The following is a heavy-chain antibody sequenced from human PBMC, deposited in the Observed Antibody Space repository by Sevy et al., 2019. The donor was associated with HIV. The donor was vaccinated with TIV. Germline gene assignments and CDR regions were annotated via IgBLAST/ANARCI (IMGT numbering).Heavy chain of an antibody. J-gene: IGHJ4*02. V-gene: IGHV3-48*02. CDR3: ARAEWDLLYYFDY. D-gene: IGHD1-26*01. Sequence: GGSLRLSCAASGFTFSSYSMNWVRQAPGKGLEWVSYISSSSTIYYADSVKGRFTISRDNAKNSLYLQMNSLRDEDTAVYYCARAEWDLLYYFDYWGQGTLVTVSS. CDR1: GFTFSSYS. CDR2: ISSSSTI.